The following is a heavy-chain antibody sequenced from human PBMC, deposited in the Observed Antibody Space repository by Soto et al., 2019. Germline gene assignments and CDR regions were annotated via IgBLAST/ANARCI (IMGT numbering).Heavy chain of an antibody. V-gene: IGHV3-23*01. CDR1: GFTFSSYA. CDR2: ISGSGGST. D-gene: IGHD3-10*01. CDR3: ENIPGEHYYYYYRDV. J-gene: IGHJ6*03. Sequence: PGGSLRLSCAASGFTFSSYAMSWVRQAPGKGLEWVSAISGSGGSTYYADSVKGRFTISRDNSKNTLYLQMNSLRAEDTAVYYWENIPGEHYYYYYRDVWGKGTTVTVS.